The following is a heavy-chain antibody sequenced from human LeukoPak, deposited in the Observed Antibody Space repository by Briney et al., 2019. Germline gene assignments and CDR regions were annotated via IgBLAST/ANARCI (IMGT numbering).Heavy chain of an antibody. D-gene: IGHD1-26*01. V-gene: IGHV4-59*01. CDR2: IYHSGST. J-gene: IGHJ4*02. CDR3: ARDNRVGAKHLDY. Sequence: SETLSLTCTVSGGSISTYYWNWIRQPPGKGLEWIGYIYHSGSTNYNPSLQSRVTISVGTSKNHFSLNLNSVTAADTAVYYCARDNRVGAKHLDYWGQETLVTVSS. CDR1: GGSISTYY.